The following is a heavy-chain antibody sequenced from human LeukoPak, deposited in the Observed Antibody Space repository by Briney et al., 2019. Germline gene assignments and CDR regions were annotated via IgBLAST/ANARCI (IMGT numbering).Heavy chain of an antibody. V-gene: IGHV3-23*01. CDR2: ISGSGGST. D-gene: IGHD3-10*01. Sequence: PGGSLRLSCAASGFTFSSYAMSWVRQAPGKGLEWVSAISGSGGSTYYADSVKGWFTISRDNSKNTLYLQMNSLRAEDTAVYYCAKDRHYYGSGSYRGYYFDYWGQGTLVTVSS. CDR1: GFTFSSYA. J-gene: IGHJ4*02. CDR3: AKDRHYYGSGSYRGYYFDY.